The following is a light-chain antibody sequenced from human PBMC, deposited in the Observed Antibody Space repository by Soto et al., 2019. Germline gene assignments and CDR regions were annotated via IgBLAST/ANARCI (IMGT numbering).Light chain of an antibody. CDR1: STDVGSYNL. Sequence: QSALTQPASVSGSPGQSITISCTGTSTDVGSYNLVSWYQPYPGKAPKLMIYEVSYRPSGVSNRFSGSKSGNTASLTISGLQAEDEADYYCSSFTTSSTRVFGTGTKLTVL. J-gene: IGLJ1*01. V-gene: IGLV2-14*02. CDR3: SSFTTSSTRV. CDR2: EVS.